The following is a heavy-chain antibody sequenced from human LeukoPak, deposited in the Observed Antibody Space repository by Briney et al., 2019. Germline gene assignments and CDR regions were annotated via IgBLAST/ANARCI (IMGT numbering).Heavy chain of an antibody. CDR2: ISAYNGNT. V-gene: IGHV1-18*01. J-gene: IGHJ4*02. Sequence: ASVKVSCKASGYTFTSYGISWVRQAPGQGLEWMGWISAYNGNTNYAQKLQGRVTMTTDTSTSTAYMELRGLRSDDTAVYYCARDGWDYYDSSGYPLWDYWGQGTLVTVSS. CDR1: GYTFTSYG. D-gene: IGHD3-22*01. CDR3: ARDGWDYYDSSGYPLWDY.